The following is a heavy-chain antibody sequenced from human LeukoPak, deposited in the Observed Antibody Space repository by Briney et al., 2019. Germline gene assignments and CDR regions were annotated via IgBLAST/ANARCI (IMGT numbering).Heavy chain of an antibody. CDR2: IYYSGST. D-gene: IGHD3-22*01. J-gene: IGHJ5*02. V-gene: IGHV4-39*07. CDR1: SGSISSSSYY. Sequence: SETLSLTCTVSSGSISSSSYYWGWIRQPPGKGLEWIGSIYYSGSTYYNPSLKSRVTISVDTSKNQFSLKLSSVTAADTAVYYCARVDDSSGYSPVNWFDPWGQGTLVTVSS. CDR3: ARVDDSSGYSPVNWFDP.